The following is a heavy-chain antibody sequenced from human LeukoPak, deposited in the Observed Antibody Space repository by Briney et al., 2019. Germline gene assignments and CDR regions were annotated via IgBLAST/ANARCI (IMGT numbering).Heavy chain of an antibody. D-gene: IGHD2-15*01. CDR1: GGSINSSNW. J-gene: IGHJ4*02. CDR3: ARVGYYCYCVLDY. CDR2: MHHSGST. V-gene: IGHV4-4*03. Sequence: PETLSLTCGLSGGSINSSNWWSWVRQFPGKGLEWIAEMHHSGSTNYNLSLKSRVTISVDKSKNQFSLKLSSVTAAETAVYYCARVGYYCYCVLDYWGQGILVTVSS.